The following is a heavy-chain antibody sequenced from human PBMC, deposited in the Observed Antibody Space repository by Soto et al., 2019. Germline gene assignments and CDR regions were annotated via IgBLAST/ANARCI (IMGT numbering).Heavy chain of an antibody. D-gene: IGHD5-12*01. CDR1: GGTFSSYA. J-gene: IGHJ5*02. Sequence: QVQLVQSGAEVKKPGSSVKVSCKASGGTFSSYAISWVRQAPGQGLEWMGGIIPIVGTANYAQKFQGRVTITADESTRTAYMELSSLRSEDTAVYYCARAAGDIVATINWFDPWGQGTLVTVSS. CDR3: ARAAGDIVATINWFDP. V-gene: IGHV1-69*01. CDR2: IIPIVGTA.